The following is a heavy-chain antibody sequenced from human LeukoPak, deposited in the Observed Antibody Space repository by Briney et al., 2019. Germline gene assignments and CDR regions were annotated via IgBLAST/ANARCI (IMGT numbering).Heavy chain of an antibody. D-gene: IGHD3-10*01. J-gene: IGHJ4*02. V-gene: IGHV3-21*01. CDR3: AARDSYGSGSYPIDY. CDR1: GFTFSSYS. CDR2: ISSRSTYI. Sequence: GGSLRLSCAASGFTFSSYSMNWVRQAPGKGLEWVSSISSRSTYIYYADSLKGRFTISRDNTKNSLYLQMNSLRAEDTAVYYCAARDSYGSGSYPIDYWGQGTLVTVSS.